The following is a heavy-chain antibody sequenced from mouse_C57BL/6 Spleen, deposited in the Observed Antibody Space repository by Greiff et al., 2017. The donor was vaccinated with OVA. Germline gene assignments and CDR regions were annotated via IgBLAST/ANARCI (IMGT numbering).Heavy chain of an antibody. CDR2: ISGGGGNT. D-gene: IGHD2-4*01. Sequence: EVQLVESGGGLVKPGGSLKLSCAASGFTFSSYTMSWVRQTPEKRLEWVATISGGGGNTYYPDSVKGRFTISRDNAKNTLYLQMSSLRSEDTALDYCARHDYYDYYFDYWGQGTTLTVSS. V-gene: IGHV5-9*01. CDR1: GFTFSSYT. CDR3: ARHDYYDYYFDY. J-gene: IGHJ2*01.